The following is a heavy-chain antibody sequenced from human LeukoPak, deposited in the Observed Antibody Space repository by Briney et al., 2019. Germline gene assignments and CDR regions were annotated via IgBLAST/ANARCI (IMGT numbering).Heavy chain of an antibody. CDR1: GGSISSYY. V-gene: IGHV4-59*12. D-gene: IGHD2-2*01. J-gene: IGHJ5*02. CDR2: IYYSGST. Sequence: SETLSLTCTVSGGSISSYYWSWIRQPPGKGLEWIGYIYYSGSTNYNPSLKSRVTISVDTSKNQFSLKLSSVTAADTAVYYCARNVVVPAALNWFDPWGQGTLVTVSS. CDR3: ARNVVVPAALNWFDP.